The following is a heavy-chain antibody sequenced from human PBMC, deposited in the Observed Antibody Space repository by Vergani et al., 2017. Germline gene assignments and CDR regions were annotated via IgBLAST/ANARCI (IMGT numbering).Heavy chain of an antibody. CDR2: TWYDGNNK. V-gene: IGHV3-33*06. D-gene: IGHD3-22*01. J-gene: IGHJ4*02. CDR1: GFTFNQYG. Sequence: QVQLVESGGGVVQPGRSLRLSCAASGFTFNQYGMHWVRQAPGKGLEWVAVTWYDGNNKQYADSVKGRFTISRDNSKSTMYLQMNSLRDEDTGVYYCAKLNTYYYDSSGYCDYWGQGTLVTVSS. CDR3: AKLNTYYYDSSGYCDY.